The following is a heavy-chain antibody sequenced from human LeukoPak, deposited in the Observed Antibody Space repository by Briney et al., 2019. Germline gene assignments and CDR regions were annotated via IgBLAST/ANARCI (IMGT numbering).Heavy chain of an antibody. CDR3: ASQMTTGWFDP. J-gene: IGHJ5*02. Sequence: SETLSLTCTVSGGSISSYYWSWIRQPAGKGLEWIGRIYTSGSTNYNPSLKSRVTMSVDTSKNQISLKVNSVTAADTAVYYCASQMTTGWFDPWGQGTLVTVSS. CDR2: IYTSGST. D-gene: IGHD4-17*01. CDR1: GGSISSYY. V-gene: IGHV4-4*07.